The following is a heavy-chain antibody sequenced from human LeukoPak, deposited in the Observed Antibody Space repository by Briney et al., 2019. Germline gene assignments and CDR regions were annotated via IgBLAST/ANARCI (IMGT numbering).Heavy chain of an antibody. CDR2: ISGSGGST. CDR1: GFTFSSYA. V-gene: IGHV3-23*01. D-gene: IGHD4-17*01. J-gene: IGHJ4*02. Sequence: GGSLGLSCAASGFTFSSYAMSWVRQAPGKGLEWVSAISGSGGSTYYADSVKGRFTISRDNSKNTLYLQMNSLRAEDTAVYYVAKDEGYGDYRGYFDYWGQGTLVTVSS. CDR3: AKDEGYGDYRGYFDY.